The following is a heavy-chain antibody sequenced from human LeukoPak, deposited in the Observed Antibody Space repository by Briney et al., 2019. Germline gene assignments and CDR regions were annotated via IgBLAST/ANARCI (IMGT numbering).Heavy chain of an antibody. J-gene: IGHJ3*02. CDR3: ARDEGYGDGAFDI. D-gene: IGHD4-17*01. Sequence: IRXXPGXXLEWIGSIYHGGSTYYHPSLKSRVTISVDTSKNQFSLKLSSVTAADTAVYYCARDEGYGDGAFDIWGQGTMVTVSS. CDR2: IYHGGST. V-gene: IGHV4-38-2*02.